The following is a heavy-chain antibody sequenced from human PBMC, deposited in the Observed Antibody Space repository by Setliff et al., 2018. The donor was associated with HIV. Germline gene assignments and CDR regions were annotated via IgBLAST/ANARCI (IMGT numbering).Heavy chain of an antibody. CDR1: GGSFSGFY. J-gene: IGHJ3*02. D-gene: IGHD3-22*01. CDR2: VTHSGTT. Sequence: SETLSLTCAVYGGSFSGFYWTFIRQSPGKGLEWIGEVTHSGTTTYDPSLKRRITISVDTSKNQSSLKLTSVTAADMGVYYCARSRIRGYYDTSPAMAFDIWGQGTMVTVSS. CDR3: ARSRIRGYYDTSPAMAFDI. V-gene: IGHV4-34*01.